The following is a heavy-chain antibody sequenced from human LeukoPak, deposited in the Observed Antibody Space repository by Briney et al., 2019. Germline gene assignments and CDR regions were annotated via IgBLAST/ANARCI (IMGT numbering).Heavy chain of an antibody. J-gene: IGHJ4*02. CDR2: ISSSSSYI. V-gene: IGHV3-21*01. Sequence: GGSLRLSCAASGFTSSSYSVNWVRQAPGKGLEWVSSISSSSSYIYYADSVKGRFTISRDNAKNSLYLQMNSPRAEDTAVYYCARAYSSGHFDYWGQGTLVTVSS. D-gene: IGHD6-19*01. CDR1: GFTSSSYS. CDR3: ARAYSSGHFDY.